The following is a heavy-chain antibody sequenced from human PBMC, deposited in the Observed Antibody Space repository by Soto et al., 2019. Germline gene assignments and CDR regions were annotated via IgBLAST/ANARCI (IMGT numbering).Heavy chain of an antibody. CDR1: GCPFISYG. Sequence: PGGSLRLSWAAAGCPFISYGMHWVRQAPGKGLEYVSAISSSGGSTYYANSVKGRFTISRDNSKNTLYLQMNSLRAEDTAVYYCAKDTCSSTSCYAPPYYFDYWGQGTLVTVSS. CDR2: ISSSGGST. D-gene: IGHD2-2*01. CDR3: AKDTCSSTSCYAPPYYFDY. V-gene: IGHV3-64*04. J-gene: IGHJ4*02.